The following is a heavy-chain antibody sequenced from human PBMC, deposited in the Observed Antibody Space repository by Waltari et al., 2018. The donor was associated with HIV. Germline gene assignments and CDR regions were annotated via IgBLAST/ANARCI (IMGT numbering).Heavy chain of an antibody. CDR2: ITSDSTTI. CDR3: ASARVGTAYFDY. CDR1: GFTFSRNT. Sequence: VQLVESGGGLVQPGGSLRLSCAASGFTFSRNTMNWVRQAPGKGLEWLSTITSDSTTIHYADSVKGRFTISRDNAKNSVFLQMSSLRDEDTAVYYCASARVGTAYFDYWGQ. V-gene: IGHV3-48*02. D-gene: IGHD2-15*01. J-gene: IGHJ4*02.